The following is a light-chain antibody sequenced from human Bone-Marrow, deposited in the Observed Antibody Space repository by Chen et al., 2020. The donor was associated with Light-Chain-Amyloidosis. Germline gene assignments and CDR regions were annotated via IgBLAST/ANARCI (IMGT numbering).Light chain of an antibody. V-gene: IGKV4-1*01. CDR1: QSVLYSSNNKNY. Sequence: DIVMTQSPDSLAVSLGERATINCKSSQSVLYSSNNKNYLACYQQKPGQPPKLLIYCASTRDSGVPQRFSGSGSGTDFTLTISSLQAEDVAVYDCQQYYSTPRTFVQCTKVEIK. J-gene: IGKJ1*01. CDR2: CAS. CDR3: QQYYSTPRT.